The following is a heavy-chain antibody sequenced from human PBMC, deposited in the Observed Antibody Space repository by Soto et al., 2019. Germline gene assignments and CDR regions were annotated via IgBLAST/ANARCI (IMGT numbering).Heavy chain of an antibody. V-gene: IGHV3-30*03. D-gene: IGHD3-22*01. J-gene: IGHJ4*02. CDR2: ISFDGSNT. Sequence: VQSVRSLRLSCVASGFTFSNYGMHWVRQAPGKGLESVAVISFDGSNTYYADSVKGRFTISRDNSKTTLYLQMNSLRAEDTAVFYCARDSSGYSPLDYRGQGFLVTVSS. CDR1: GFTFSNYG. CDR3: ARDSSGYSPLDY.